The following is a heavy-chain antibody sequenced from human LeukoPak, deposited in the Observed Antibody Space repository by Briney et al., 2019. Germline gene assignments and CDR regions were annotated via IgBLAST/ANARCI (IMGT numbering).Heavy chain of an antibody. CDR2: ISWNSGNK. V-gene: IGHV3-9*01. CDR3: VKDRALVGGPYFYYMDV. D-gene: IGHD1-26*01. Sequence: GSSLRLSCAASGFTFADYPMHWVRQATGKGLEGVSGISWNSGNKEYGDSVKGRFTVSRDNAKNSLHLQMNSPRADDTALYYCVKDRALVGGPYFYYMDVWGKGTMVTVS. CDR1: GFTFADYP. J-gene: IGHJ6*03.